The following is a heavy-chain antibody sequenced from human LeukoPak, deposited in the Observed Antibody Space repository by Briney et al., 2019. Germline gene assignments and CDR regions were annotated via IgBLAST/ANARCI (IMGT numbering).Heavy chain of an antibody. D-gene: IGHD3-10*01. Sequence: SETLSLTCAVYGGSFSGYYWSWIRQPPGEGLEWIGEIYHSGSTNYNPPLKSRVTMSVDTSKNQFSLKLTSVTAADTAVYYCARRTLRGVIKYWGQGTLVTVSS. CDR3: ARRTLRGVIKY. J-gene: IGHJ4*02. V-gene: IGHV4-34*01. CDR2: IYHSGST. CDR1: GGSFSGYY.